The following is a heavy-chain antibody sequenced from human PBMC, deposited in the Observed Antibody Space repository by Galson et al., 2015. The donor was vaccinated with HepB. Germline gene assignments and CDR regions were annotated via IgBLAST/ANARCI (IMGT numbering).Heavy chain of an antibody. D-gene: IGHD6-19*01. Sequence: SLRLSCAASGFTFSSYAMHWVHQAPGKGLEYVSAISSNGGSTYYADSVKGRFTISRDNSKNTLYLQMSSLRAEDTAVYYCVKGGGWHPKNWFDPWGQGTLVTVSS. CDR3: VKGGGWHPKNWFDP. J-gene: IGHJ5*02. CDR2: ISSNGGST. V-gene: IGHV3-64D*06. CDR1: GFTFSSYA.